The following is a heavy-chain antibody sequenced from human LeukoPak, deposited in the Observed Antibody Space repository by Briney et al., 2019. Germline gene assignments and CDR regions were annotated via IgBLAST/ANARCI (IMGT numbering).Heavy chain of an antibody. Sequence: GGSLRLSCAASGFTFSSYEMNWVRQAPGKGLGWVSYISSSGSTIYYADSVKRRFTISRDSAKNSLYLQMNSLRAEDTAVYYCARDPSLAVAGFFDYWGQGTLATVSS. J-gene: IGHJ4*02. CDR2: ISSSGSTI. D-gene: IGHD6-19*01. V-gene: IGHV3-48*03. CDR3: ARDPSLAVAGFFDY. CDR1: GFTFSSYE.